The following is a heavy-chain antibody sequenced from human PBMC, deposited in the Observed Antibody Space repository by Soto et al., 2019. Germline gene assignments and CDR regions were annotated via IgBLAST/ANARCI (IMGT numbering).Heavy chain of an antibody. Sequence: QVQLQESGPGLVEPSQTLSLTCTVSGGSISGEGYYWSWIRQYSGRGPEWIGYIHYSGSTHYNPSLNSRVIISVDTSKTQFFLNLSSVTAADTAVYYCARAWTATAGWANWFDRWGQGTLVTVSS. J-gene: IGHJ5*02. CDR3: ARAWTATAGWANWFDR. D-gene: IGHD6-13*01. CDR1: GGSISGEGYY. V-gene: IGHV4-31*03. CDR2: IHYSGST.